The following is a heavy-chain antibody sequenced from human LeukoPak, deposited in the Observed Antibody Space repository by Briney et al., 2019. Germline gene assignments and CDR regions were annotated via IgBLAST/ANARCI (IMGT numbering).Heavy chain of an antibody. D-gene: IGHD3-3*01. CDR3: AKDTVFGVVKVECFDY. V-gene: IGHV3-23*01. Sequence: GGSLRLSCAASGFTFSSYAMSWVRQAPGKGLEWVSAISGSGGSTYYADSVKGRFTISRDNSKNTLYLQMNSLRAEDTAVYYCAKDTVFGVVKVECFDYWGQGTLVTVSS. CDR2: ISGSGGST. CDR1: GFTFSSYA. J-gene: IGHJ4*02.